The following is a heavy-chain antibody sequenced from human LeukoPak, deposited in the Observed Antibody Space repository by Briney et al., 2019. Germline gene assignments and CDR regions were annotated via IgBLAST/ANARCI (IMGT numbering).Heavy chain of an antibody. CDR2: INNSGST. V-gene: IGHV4-34*01. D-gene: IGHD4-17*01. Sequence: SETLSLTCAVYGGSFSGYYWSWIRQPPGKGLEWIGEINNSGSTNYNPSLKSRVTISVDTSKNQFSLKLSSVTAADTAVYYCSRIGYGDYSDYWGQGTLVTVSS. J-gene: IGHJ4*02. CDR1: GGSFSGYY. CDR3: SRIGYGDYSDY.